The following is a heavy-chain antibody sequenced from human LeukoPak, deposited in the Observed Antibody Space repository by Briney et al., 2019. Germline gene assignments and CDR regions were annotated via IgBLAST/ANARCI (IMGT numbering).Heavy chain of an antibody. J-gene: IGHJ3*02. Sequence: ASVKVSCKASGYTFTGYYMHWVRQAPGQGLEWMGWINPNSGGTNYAQKFQGRVTMTRDTSISTAYMELSRLRSDDTAVYYCARGRGSYNAFDIWAQGTMVTVSS. CDR3: ARGRGSYNAFDI. V-gene: IGHV1-2*02. CDR2: INPNSGGT. D-gene: IGHD1-26*01. CDR1: GYTFTGYY.